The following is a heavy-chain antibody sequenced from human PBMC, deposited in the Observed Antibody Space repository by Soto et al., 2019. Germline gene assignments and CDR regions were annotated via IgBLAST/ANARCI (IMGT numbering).Heavy chain of an antibody. D-gene: IGHD3-22*01. CDR2: INHSGST. CDR3: ARRGDYDSSGYSTTRYAFDY. Sequence: PSETLSLTCAVYGGSFSGCYWSWIRQPPGKGLEWIGEINHSGSTNYNPSLKSRVTISVDTSKNQFSLKLSSATAADTAVYYCARRGDYDSSGYSTTRYAFDYWGQGTLVTVSS. J-gene: IGHJ4*02. V-gene: IGHV4-34*01. CDR1: GGSFSGCY.